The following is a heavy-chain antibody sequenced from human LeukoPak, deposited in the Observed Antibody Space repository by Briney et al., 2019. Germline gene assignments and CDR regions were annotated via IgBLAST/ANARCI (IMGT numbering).Heavy chain of an antibody. Sequence: GGSLRLSCAASGFSFDDYPMHWVRQAPGKGLEWVSLINEDGGKTFYADSVRGRFTISRDNSKNSLYLQMSSPRTEDTALYYCAKEIDTLGTNAFDIWGQGTIVTVSS. CDR1: GFSFDDYP. CDR2: INEDGGKT. V-gene: IGHV3-43*02. CDR3: AKEIDTLGTNAFDI. D-gene: IGHD2-15*01. J-gene: IGHJ3*02.